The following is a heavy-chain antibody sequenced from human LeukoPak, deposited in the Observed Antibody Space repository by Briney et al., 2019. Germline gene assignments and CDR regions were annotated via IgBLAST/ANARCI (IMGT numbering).Heavy chain of an antibody. D-gene: IGHD3-10*01. CDR3: ARDLPWFGELFYWFDP. V-gene: IGHV1-69*10. Sequence: SVKVSCKASGGTFSSYAISWVRQAPGQGLEWMGGIIPILGTANYAQKFQGRVTITADKSTSTAYMELSSLRSEDTAVYYCARDLPWFGELFYWFDPWGQGTLVTVSS. CDR1: GGTFSSYA. CDR2: IIPILGTA. J-gene: IGHJ5*02.